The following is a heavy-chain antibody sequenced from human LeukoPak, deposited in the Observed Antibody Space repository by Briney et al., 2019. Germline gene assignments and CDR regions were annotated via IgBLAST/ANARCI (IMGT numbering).Heavy chain of an antibody. D-gene: IGHD6-19*01. V-gene: IGHV5-51*01. J-gene: IGHJ1*01. Sequence: GESLKISCKGSGYSFTCYWIGWLRQMPGKGLKWMGIIYPGDSDTRYSPSFQGQVTISADKSISTAYLQWSSLKASDTAMYYCARLPYSSGWYRYFQHWGQGTLVTVSS. CDR3: ARLPYSSGWYRYFQH. CDR2: IYPGDSDT. CDR1: GYSFTCYW.